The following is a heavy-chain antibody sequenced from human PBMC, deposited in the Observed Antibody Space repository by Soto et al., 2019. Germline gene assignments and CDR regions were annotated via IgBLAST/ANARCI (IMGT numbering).Heavy chain of an antibody. V-gene: IGHV4-59*08. CDR2: IYYSGST. Sequence: SETLSLTCTVSGGSISSYYWSWIRQPPGKGLEWIGYIYYSGSTNYNPSLKSRVTISVDTSKNQFSLKLSSVTAADTAVYYCARHSVVLRFLEWQGRDYYYMDVWGKGTTVTVSS. J-gene: IGHJ6*03. CDR1: GGSISSYY. D-gene: IGHD3-3*01. CDR3: ARHSVVLRFLEWQGRDYYYMDV.